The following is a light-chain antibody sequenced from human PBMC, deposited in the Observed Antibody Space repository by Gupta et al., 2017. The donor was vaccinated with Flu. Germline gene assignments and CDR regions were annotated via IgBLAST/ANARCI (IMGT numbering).Light chain of an antibody. V-gene: IGKV1-39*01. CDR1: QSISSY. Sequence: DIQMTQSPSSLSASVGDRVTITCRASQSISSYVNGYQQTPGKAPKFLIYSASNLQSGVSSRGSGSGSGTDFTLTISSLQPEDFATYYCPQSYTTPRTFGGGTKMEIK. CDR2: SAS. J-gene: IGKJ4*01. CDR3: PQSYTTPRT.